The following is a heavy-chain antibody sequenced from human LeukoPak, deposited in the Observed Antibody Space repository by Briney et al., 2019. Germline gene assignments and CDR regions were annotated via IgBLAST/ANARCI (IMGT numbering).Heavy chain of an antibody. J-gene: IGHJ5*02. CDR1: GFTFSSYA. CDR3: AKDGGSSSWHWDP. V-gene: IGHV3-23*01. D-gene: IGHD6-13*01. CDR2: ISGYGDT. Sequence: GGSLRLSCAASGFTFSSYAMSWVRQAPGRGLEWVSGISGYGDTYYADSVKGRCTISRDNSNDTLYLQMNSLRAEDTAVYHCAKDGGSSSWHWDPWGQGTLVTVSS.